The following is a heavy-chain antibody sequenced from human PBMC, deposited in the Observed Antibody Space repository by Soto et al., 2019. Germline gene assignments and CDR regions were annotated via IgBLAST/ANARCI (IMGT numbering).Heavy chain of an antibody. J-gene: IGHJ4*02. CDR1: GGSISSGGYY. CDR2: IYYSGST. Sequence: TLSLTCTVSGGSISSGGYYWSWIRQHPGKGLEWIGYIYYSGSTYYNPSLKSRVTISVDTSKNQFSLKLSSVTAADTAVYYCAGTPRRYSYGLFDYWGQGTLVTVSS. CDR3: AGTPRRYSYGLFDY. V-gene: IGHV4-31*03. D-gene: IGHD5-18*01.